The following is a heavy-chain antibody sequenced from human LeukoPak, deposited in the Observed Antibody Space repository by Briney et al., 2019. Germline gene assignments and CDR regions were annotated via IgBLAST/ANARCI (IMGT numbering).Heavy chain of an antibody. Sequence: GGSLRLPCAASGFSFNIYTMNWVRQTPGKGLEWVSIINYNGRSTYDADSVKGRFTISRDNSKRMVYLQMNSLRAEDTAIYYCAKDGHCPDSICPTNIAVAGYVDSWGQGTLVTVSS. CDR1: GFSFNIYT. CDR2: INYNGRST. J-gene: IGHJ4*02. V-gene: IGHV3-23*01. CDR3: AKDGHCPDSICPTNIAVAGYVDS. D-gene: IGHD6-19*01.